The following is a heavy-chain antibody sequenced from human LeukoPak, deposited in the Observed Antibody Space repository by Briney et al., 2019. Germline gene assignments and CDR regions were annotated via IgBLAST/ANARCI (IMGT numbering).Heavy chain of an antibody. Sequence: SETLSLTCTVSGGPISNTYLWGWIRQPPGKWLEWIGTIDYSGTTYYNPSLKSRVTISVDTSKNHFSLKLSSVTAPDTAVYYCARHSGGSYVYAFDMWGQGTMVTVSS. CDR1: GGPISNTYL. J-gene: IGHJ3*02. CDR3: ARHSGGSYVYAFDM. V-gene: IGHV4-39*01. D-gene: IGHD1-26*01. CDR2: IDYSGTT.